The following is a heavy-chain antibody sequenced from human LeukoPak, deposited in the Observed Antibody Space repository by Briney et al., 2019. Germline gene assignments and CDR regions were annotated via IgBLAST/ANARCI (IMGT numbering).Heavy chain of an antibody. D-gene: IGHD5-18*01. CDR3: ARDLRGVTR. CDR1: GFTFSSYG. CDR2: IWYDGSNK. V-gene: IGHV3-33*01. J-gene: IGHJ4*02. Sequence: PGGSLRLSCAASGFTFSSYGMHWVRQAPGKGLEWVAVIWYDGSNKYYADSVKGRFTISRDNAKNSLYLQMNSLRAEDTAVYYCARDLRGVTRWGQGTLVTVSS.